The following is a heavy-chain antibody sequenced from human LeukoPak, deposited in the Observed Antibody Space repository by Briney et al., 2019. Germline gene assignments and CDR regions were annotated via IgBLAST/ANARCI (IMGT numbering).Heavy chain of an antibody. Sequence: TGGSLRLSCAAPGFTFSNYWMHWVRHAPGKGLVWVSRINSDGSSVSYADSVKGRFTISRDNAKNTLYLQMNSLRAEDTAVYYCATGYSSAWNNAFDIWGQGTMVSVSS. J-gene: IGHJ3*02. CDR2: INSDGSSV. D-gene: IGHD6-25*01. CDR1: GFTFSNYW. CDR3: ATGYSSAWNNAFDI. V-gene: IGHV3-74*01.